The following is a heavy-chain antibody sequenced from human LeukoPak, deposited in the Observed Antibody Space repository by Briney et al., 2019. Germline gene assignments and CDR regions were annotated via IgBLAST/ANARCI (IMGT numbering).Heavy chain of an antibody. CDR2: IYYSGST. D-gene: IGHD6-19*01. CDR1: GGSFSGYH. CDR3: ARHVAVLDWFDP. J-gene: IGHJ5*02. V-gene: IGHV4-59*01. Sequence: PSETLSLTCAVYGGSFSGYHWSWIRQPPGKGLEWIGYIYYSGSTNYNPSLKSRVTISVDTSKNQFSLKLSSMTAADTAMYYCARHVAVLDWFDPWGQGTLVTVSS.